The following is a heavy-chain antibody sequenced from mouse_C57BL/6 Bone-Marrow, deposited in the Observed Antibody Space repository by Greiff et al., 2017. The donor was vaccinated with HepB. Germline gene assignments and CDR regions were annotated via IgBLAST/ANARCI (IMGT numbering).Heavy chain of an antibody. J-gene: IGHJ2*01. Sequence: QVTLKECGPGILQSSQTLSLTCSFSGFSLSTSGMGVSWIRQPSGKGLEWLAHIYWDDDKRYNPSLKSRLTISKDTSRNQVFLKITSVDTADTATYYCARGSYGGVDYWGQGTTLTVSS. V-gene: IGHV8-12*01. CDR3: ARGSYGGVDY. D-gene: IGHD1-1*02. CDR2: IYWDDDK. CDR1: GFSLSTSGMG.